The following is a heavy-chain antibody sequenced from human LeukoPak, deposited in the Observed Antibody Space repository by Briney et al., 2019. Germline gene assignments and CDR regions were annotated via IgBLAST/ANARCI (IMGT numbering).Heavy chain of an antibody. Sequence: GSSVKVSCKASGGTFSSYAISWVRQAPGQGLEWMGGIIPIFGTANYAQKFQGRVTITADESTSTAYMELSSLSFEDTAVYYCARAVAGNSMFDYWGQGTLVTVSS. CDR1: GGTFSSYA. J-gene: IGHJ4*02. CDR2: IIPIFGTA. V-gene: IGHV1-69*01. D-gene: IGHD6-19*01. CDR3: ARAVAGNSMFDY.